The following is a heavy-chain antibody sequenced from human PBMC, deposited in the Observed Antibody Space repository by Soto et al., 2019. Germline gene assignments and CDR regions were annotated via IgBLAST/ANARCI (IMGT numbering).Heavy chain of an antibody. CDR2: ISSSSSYI. CDR3: ARDRAIGPTLFLFDP. J-gene: IGHJ5*02. D-gene: IGHD2-21*01. V-gene: IGHV3-21*01. Sequence: EVQLVESGGGLVKPGGSLRLSCAASGFTFSSYSMNWVRQAPGKGLEWVSSISSSSSYIYYADSVKGRFTISRDNAKNSLYLQMNSLRAEDTAVYYCARDRAIGPTLFLFDPWGQGTLFTVSS. CDR1: GFTFSSYS.